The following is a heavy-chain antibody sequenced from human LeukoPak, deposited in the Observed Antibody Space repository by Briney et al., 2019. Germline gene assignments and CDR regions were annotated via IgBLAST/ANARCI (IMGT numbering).Heavy chain of an antibody. CDR3: ARDNDSSGYRAHPDY. D-gene: IGHD3-22*01. V-gene: IGHV1-24*01. CDR2: FDPEDGET. J-gene: IGHJ4*02. CDR1: GYTLTELS. Sequence: ASVKVSCKVSGYTLTELSMHWVRQAPGKGLEWMGGFDPEDGETIYAQKFQGRVTMTEDTSTDTAYMELSRLRSDDTAVYYCARDNDSSGYRAHPDYWGQGTLVTVSS.